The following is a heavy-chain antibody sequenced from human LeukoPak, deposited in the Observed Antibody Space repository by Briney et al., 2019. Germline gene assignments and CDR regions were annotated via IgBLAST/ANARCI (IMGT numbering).Heavy chain of an antibody. CDR2: ISSSSSTI. Sequence: GGSLRLSCAASGFTFSSYSMNWVRQAPGKGLEWVSYISSSSSTIYYADSVRGRFTIPRDNAKNSLFLQMNSLRAEDTAVYYCARAAVTSSYYYYYYMDVWGKGSTVTVSS. J-gene: IGHJ6*03. D-gene: IGHD2-21*02. CDR3: ARAAVTSSYYYYYYMDV. CDR1: GFTFSSYS. V-gene: IGHV3-48*01.